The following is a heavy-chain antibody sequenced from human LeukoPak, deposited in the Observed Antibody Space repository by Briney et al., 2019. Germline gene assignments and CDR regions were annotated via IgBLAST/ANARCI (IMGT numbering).Heavy chain of an antibody. CDR3: YRDVGGNCDY. CDR1: GLTFSTYF. V-gene: IGHV3-74*01. CDR2: INHDGSST. D-gene: IGHD2-15*01. J-gene: IGHJ4*02. Sequence: GGSLRLSCAASGLTFSTYFLHWVRQAPGKGLVWVSRINHDGSSTDYADSVKGRFTISRDNSKNTLYLQMHSLRAEATAVYSCYRDVGGNCDYWGQGTMVTVSS.